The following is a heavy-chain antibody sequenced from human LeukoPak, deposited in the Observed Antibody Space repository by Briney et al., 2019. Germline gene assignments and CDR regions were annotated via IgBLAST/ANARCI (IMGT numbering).Heavy chain of an antibody. D-gene: IGHD1-26*01. J-gene: IGHJ4*02. V-gene: IGHV1-69*13. CDR1: GGTFSSYA. CDR2: IIPIFGTA. CDR3: ASKASGSYFQHFDY. Sequence: ASVKVSCKASGGTFSSYAISWVRQAPGQGLEWMGGIIPIFGTANYAQKFQGRVTTTADESTSTAYMELSSLRSEDTAVYYCASKASGSYFQHFDYWGQGTLVTVSS.